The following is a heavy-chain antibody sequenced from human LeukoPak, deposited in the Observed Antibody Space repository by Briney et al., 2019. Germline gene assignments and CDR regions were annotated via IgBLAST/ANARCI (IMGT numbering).Heavy chain of an antibody. CDR3: AGDIRFLEWLLLVGDAFDI. CDR1: GFTFSSYW. CDR2: IKQDGSEK. D-gene: IGHD3-3*01. V-gene: IGHV3-7*01. Sequence: PGGSLRLSCAASGFTFSSYWMSWVRQAPGKGLEWVANIKQDGSEKYYVDSVKGRFTISRDNAKNSLYLQMNGLRAEDTAVYYCAGDIRFLEWLLLVGDAFDIWGQGTMVTVSS. J-gene: IGHJ3*02.